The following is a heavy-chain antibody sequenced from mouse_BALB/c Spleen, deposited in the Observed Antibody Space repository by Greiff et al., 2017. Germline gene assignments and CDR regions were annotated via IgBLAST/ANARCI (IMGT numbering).Heavy chain of an antibody. Sequence: VQLQQSGPELVKPGASVKMSCKASGYTFTSYVMHWVKQKPGQGLEWIGYINPYNDGTKYNEKFKGKATLTSDKSSSTAYMELSSLTSEDSAVYYCARGRDYGYNGYAMDDWGQGTSVTDSS. CDR1: GYTFTSYV. D-gene: IGHD2-2*01. V-gene: IGHV1-14*01. J-gene: IGHJ4*01. CDR2: INPYNDGT. CDR3: ARGRDYGYNGYAMDD.